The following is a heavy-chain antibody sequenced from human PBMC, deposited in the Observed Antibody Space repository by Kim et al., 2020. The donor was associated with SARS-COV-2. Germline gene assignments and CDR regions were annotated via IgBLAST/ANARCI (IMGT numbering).Heavy chain of an antibody. CDR1: GFTFSNYV. V-gene: IGHV3-23*01. CDR3: AKIVRGTQFYFDY. D-gene: IGHD3-10*01. Sequence: GGSLRLSCAASGFTFSNYVMNWVRQAPGKGLELVSTITGGGSTYYADSVKGRFTISRDNSKNTLDLQLNSLRAEDTAVYYCAKIVRGTQFYFDYWGQGTLVTVSS. CDR2: ITGGGST. J-gene: IGHJ4*02.